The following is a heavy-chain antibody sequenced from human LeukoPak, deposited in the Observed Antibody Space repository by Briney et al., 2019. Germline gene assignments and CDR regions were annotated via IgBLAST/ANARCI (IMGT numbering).Heavy chain of an antibody. V-gene: IGHV4-30-2*01. CDR1: GGSISSGGYY. CDR3: ARDSMTTALFDY. CDR2: IYHSGST. J-gene: IGHJ4*02. Sequence: SETLSLTCTVSGGSISSGGYYWSWIRQPPGKGLEWIGYIYHSGSTYYNPSLKSRVTISVDRSKNQFSLKLSSVTAADTAVYYCARDSMTTALFDYWGQGTLVTVSS. D-gene: IGHD4-11*01.